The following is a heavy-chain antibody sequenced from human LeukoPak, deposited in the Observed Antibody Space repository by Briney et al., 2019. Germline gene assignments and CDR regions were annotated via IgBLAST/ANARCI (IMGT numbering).Heavy chain of an antibody. D-gene: IGHD6-19*01. J-gene: IGHJ6*02. CDR1: GYTFTSYG. Sequence: ASVKVSCKASGYTFTSYGISWVRQAPGQGLEWMGWISAYNGNTNYAQKLQGRVTMTTDTSTSTAYMELRSLRSDDTAVYYCARGHSSGWYVGYYYYGMDVWGQGTTVIVSS. V-gene: IGHV1-18*01. CDR3: ARGHSSGWYVGYYYYGMDV. CDR2: ISAYNGNT.